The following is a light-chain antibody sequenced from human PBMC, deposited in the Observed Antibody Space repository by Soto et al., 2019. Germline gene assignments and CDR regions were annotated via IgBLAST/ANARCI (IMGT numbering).Light chain of an antibody. CDR3: HSYTTRSTLV. CDR1: SSDVGGYNF. J-gene: IGLJ1*01. Sequence: QSVLTQPASVSGSPGQSITVSCTGTSSDVGGYNFVSWYQQHPGKAPKLMIYEVTSRPSGVSNRFSGSKSGNTASLTISGLQAEDEAYYFCHSYTTRSTLVFGTGTKLTVL. CDR2: EVT. V-gene: IGLV2-14*03.